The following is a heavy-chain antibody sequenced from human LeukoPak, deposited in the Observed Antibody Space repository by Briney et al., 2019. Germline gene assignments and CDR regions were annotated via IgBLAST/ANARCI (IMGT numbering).Heavy chain of an antibody. Sequence: VASVKVSCKASGYTFTGNYIHWVRQAPGQGLEWMGWINPNTGGTKYAQKFQGRVTMTRDTSISTAYMELTWLKSDDTAVYYCARDRATAAAAELDYWGQGTLVTVSS. CDR1: GYTFTGNY. CDR2: INPNTGGT. J-gene: IGHJ4*02. V-gene: IGHV1-2*02. CDR3: ARDRATAAAAELDY. D-gene: IGHD6-13*01.